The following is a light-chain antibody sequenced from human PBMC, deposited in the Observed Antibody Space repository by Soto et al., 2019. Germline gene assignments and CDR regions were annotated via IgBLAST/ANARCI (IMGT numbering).Light chain of an antibody. J-gene: IGKJ5*01. Sequence: DIQLTQSPSFLSASVGDRVTITCRASQGINSYLAWYQQKPGKVPKLLIYAASTLQSGVPSRFSDSGSGTEFTLTISSLQPEDFATYYCQQINSYPITFGQGTRLEL. CDR2: AAS. CDR1: QGINSY. V-gene: IGKV1-9*01. CDR3: QQINSYPIT.